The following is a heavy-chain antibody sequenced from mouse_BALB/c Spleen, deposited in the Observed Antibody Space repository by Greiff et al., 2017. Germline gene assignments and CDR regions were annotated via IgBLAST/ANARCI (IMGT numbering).Heavy chain of an antibody. CDR3: ARASYGNYEGYAMDY. D-gene: IGHD2-1*01. V-gene: IGHV5-9-4*01. CDR2: ISSGGSYT. J-gene: IGHJ4*01. Sequence: EVNVVESGGGLVKPGGSLKLSCAASGFTFSSYAMSWVRQSPEKRLEWVAEISSGGSYTYYPDTVTGRFTISRDNAKNTPYLEMSSLRSEDTAMYYCARASYGNYEGYAMDYWGQGTSVTVSS. CDR1: GFTFSSYA.